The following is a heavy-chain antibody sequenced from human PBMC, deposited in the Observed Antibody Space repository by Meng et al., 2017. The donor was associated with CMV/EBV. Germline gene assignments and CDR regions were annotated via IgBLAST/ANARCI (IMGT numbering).Heavy chain of an antibody. CDR2: IYTSGST. Sequence: QVPPEGSAPGSRRPSTTLSPPCTVSGGSISSYYWSWIRQPAGKGLEWIGRIYTSGSTNYNPSLKSRVTMSVDTSKNQFSLKLSSVTAADTAVYYCARGPEVDYGDYVGLDYWGQGTLVTVSS. D-gene: IGHD4-17*01. V-gene: IGHV4-4*07. CDR1: GGSISSYY. J-gene: IGHJ4*02. CDR3: ARGPEVDYGDYVGLDY.